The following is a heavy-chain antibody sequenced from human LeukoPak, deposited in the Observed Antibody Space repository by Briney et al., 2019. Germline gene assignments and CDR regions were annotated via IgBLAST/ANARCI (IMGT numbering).Heavy chain of an antibody. CDR2: ISSKGGST. CDR3: VNSIAVARGTGY. Sequence: PGRSLRLSCSASGFTFSSYAMHWVRQAPGKGLEYGSAISSKGGSTDYADSVKGRFTISRDNSKNTLYLQMSSLRAEDTAVYYCVNSIAVARGTGYWGQGTLVTVSS. V-gene: IGHV3-64D*08. CDR1: GFTFSSYA. D-gene: IGHD6-19*01. J-gene: IGHJ4*02.